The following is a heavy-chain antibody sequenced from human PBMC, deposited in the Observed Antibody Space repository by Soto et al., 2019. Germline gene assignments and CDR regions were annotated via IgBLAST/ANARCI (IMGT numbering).Heavy chain of an antibody. Sequence: SETLSLTCTVSGGSINSGGYYWSWIRQHPGKGLEWIGKIFYTGSTTYNPSLKSRVTISVDTSKNQFSLKLKSVTAADTAVYYCARNYSNSYVFGYWGQGTLVTVSS. J-gene: IGHJ4*02. CDR1: GGSINSGGYY. D-gene: IGHD5-18*01. CDR2: IFYTGST. V-gene: IGHV4-31*03. CDR3: ARNYSNSYVFGY.